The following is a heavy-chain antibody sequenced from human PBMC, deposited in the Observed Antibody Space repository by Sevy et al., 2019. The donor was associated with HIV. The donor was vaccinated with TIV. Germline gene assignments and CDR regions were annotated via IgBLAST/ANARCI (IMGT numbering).Heavy chain of an antibody. CDR2: INSDGSNT. D-gene: IGHD5-12*01. J-gene: IGHJ6*02. CDR3: ARQLRWLQFDYYGMDV. Sequence: GGSQRLSCAASGFTFSSYWMHWVRQAPGKGLVWVSRINSDGSNTSYADSVKGRFTISRDNAKNTLYLQMNSLRAEDTAVYYCARQLRWLQFDYYGMDVWGQGTTVTVSS. V-gene: IGHV3-74*01. CDR1: GFTFSSYW.